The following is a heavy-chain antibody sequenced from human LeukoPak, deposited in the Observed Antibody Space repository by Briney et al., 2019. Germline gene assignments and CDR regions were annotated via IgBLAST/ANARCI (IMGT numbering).Heavy chain of an antibody. CDR1: GFTFSSYG. D-gene: IGHD3-3*01. J-gene: IGHJ4*02. CDR3: AKPLRFLEWLPSAFDY. V-gene: IGHV3-30*18. CDR2: ISYDGSNK. Sequence: GGSLRLSCAASGFTFSSYGMHWVRQAPGKGLEWVAVISYDGSNKYYADSVKGRFTISRDNSKNTLYLQMNSLRAEDTAVYYCAKPLRFLEWLPSAFDYWGQGTLVTVSS.